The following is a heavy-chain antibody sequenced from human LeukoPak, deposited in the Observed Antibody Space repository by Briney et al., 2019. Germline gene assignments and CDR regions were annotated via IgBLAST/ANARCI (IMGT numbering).Heavy chain of an antibody. V-gene: IGHV1-18*01. CDR3: ARGVKNYDFWSGYYLDY. Sequence: ASVKVSCKASGYTFTAYHISWVRQAPGQGLEWMGWISAYNGNTNYAQKLQGRVTMTTDTSTSTAYMELRSLRSDDTAVYYCARGVKNYDFWSGYYLDYWGQGTLVTVSS. D-gene: IGHD3-3*01. CDR1: GYTFTAYH. CDR2: ISAYNGNT. J-gene: IGHJ4*02.